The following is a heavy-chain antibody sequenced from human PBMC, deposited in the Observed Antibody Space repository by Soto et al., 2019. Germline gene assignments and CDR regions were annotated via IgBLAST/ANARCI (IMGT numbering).Heavy chain of an antibody. Sequence: QVQLVESGGGVVQPGRSLRLSCAVSGFTFSSYGMPWVRQAPGKGLEWVAVMSADGSKKYYPDSVKGRFTISRDVSKNTLYLQMNSLRAEDTAVYYCAKDVGRGCGGDCPTNDWGQGTLVTVSS. D-gene: IGHD2-21*02. J-gene: IGHJ4*02. V-gene: IGHV3-30*18. CDR2: MSADGSKK. CDR3: AKDVGRGCGGDCPTND. CDR1: GFTFSSYG.